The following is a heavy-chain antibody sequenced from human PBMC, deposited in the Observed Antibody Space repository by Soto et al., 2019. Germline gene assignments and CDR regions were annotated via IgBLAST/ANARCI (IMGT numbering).Heavy chain of an antibody. CDR1: GGSISSSSYY. D-gene: IGHD3-3*01. V-gene: IGHV4-39*01. CDR2: IYYSEST. CDR3: ARGEKYYDFWSGYYKGPWFDP. J-gene: IGHJ5*02. Sequence: SETLSLTCTVSGGSISSSSYYWGWIRQPPGKGQEWIGSIYYSESTYYNPSLKSRVTISVDTSKNQFSLKLSSVTAADTAVYYCARGEKYYDFWSGYYKGPWFDPWGQGTLVTVSS.